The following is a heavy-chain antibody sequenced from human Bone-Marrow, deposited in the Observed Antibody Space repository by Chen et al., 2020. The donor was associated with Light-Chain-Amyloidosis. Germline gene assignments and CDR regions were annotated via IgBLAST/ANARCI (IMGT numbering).Heavy chain of an antibody. CDR2: INPNSGGK. V-gene: IGHV1-2*02. CDR1: GYTFTGYY. Sequence: QVQLVQSGAEVQKPGASVKVSCKASGYTFTGYYMHWVRQAPGQGLEWMGWINPNSGGKNYAQKFKGRVTMTRDTSISTAYMELSRLRSDDTAVYYCARGYEQQLFWGQGTLVTVSS. J-gene: IGHJ4*02. CDR3: ARGYEQQLF. D-gene: IGHD6-13*01.